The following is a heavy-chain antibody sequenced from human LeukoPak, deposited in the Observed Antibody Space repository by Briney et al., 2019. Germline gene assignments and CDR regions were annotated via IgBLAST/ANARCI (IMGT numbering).Heavy chain of an antibody. D-gene: IGHD2-2*01. J-gene: IGHJ5*02. V-gene: IGHV3-23*01. CDR2: ISGSGGST. CDR1: GFTFSSYA. CDR3: AKDPDIVVVPAAIWFDP. Sequence: QSGGSLRLSCAASGFTFSSYAMSWVRQAPGKVLEWVSAISGSGGSTYYADSVKGRFTISRDNSKNTLYLQMNSLRAEDTAVYYCAKDPDIVVVPAAIWFDPWGQGTLVTVSS.